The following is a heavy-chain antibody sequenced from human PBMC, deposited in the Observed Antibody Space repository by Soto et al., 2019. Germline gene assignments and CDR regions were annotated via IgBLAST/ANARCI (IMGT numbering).Heavy chain of an antibody. Sequence: SETLSLTCTVSGGSISSYYWSWIRQPPGKGLEWIGYIYYSGSTNYNPSLKSRVTISVDTSKNQFSLKLSSVTAADTAVYYCARDIIPGVSGSGSSESYYYYMDVWGKGTTVTVSS. CDR1: GGSISSYY. V-gene: IGHV4-59*01. D-gene: IGHD3-10*01. J-gene: IGHJ6*03. CDR3: ARDIIPGVSGSGSSESYYYYMDV. CDR2: IYYSGST.